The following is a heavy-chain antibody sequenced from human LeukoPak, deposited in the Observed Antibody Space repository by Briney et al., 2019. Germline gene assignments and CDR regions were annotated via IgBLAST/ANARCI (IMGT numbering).Heavy chain of an antibody. D-gene: IGHD3-9*01. CDR1: GGSISSYF. CDR2: INYSGSS. Sequence: SETLSLTCTVSGGSISSYFWSWIRQPPGKGLEWIGYINYSGSSDYNPSPKSRVTFSVDTSKNQFSLRLSSVTAADTAVYCCGRRTYYDTLTGYNYWYFDLWGRGTLVTVSS. J-gene: IGHJ2*01. CDR3: GRRTYYDTLTGYNYWYFDL. V-gene: IGHV4-59*01.